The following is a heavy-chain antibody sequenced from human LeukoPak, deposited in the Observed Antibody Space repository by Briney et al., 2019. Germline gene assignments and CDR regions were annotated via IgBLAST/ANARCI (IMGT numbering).Heavy chain of an antibody. J-gene: IGHJ5*02. CDR3: ARDRGVVAESNWFDP. D-gene: IGHD2-15*01. CDR2: IYHSGST. V-gene: IGHV4-38-2*02. CDR1: GYSISSGYY. Sequence: SETLSLTCTVSGYSISSGYYWGWIRQPPGKGLEWIGSIYHSGSTYYNPSLKSRVTISVDTSKNQFSLKLSSVTAADTAVYYCARDRGVVAESNWFDPWGQGTLVTVSS.